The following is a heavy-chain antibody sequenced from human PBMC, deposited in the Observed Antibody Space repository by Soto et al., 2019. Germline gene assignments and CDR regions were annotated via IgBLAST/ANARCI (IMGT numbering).Heavy chain of an antibody. V-gene: IGHV1-24*01. Sequence: ASVKVSCKVSGYTLTELSMHWVRQAPGKGLEWMGGFDPEDGETIYAQKFQGRVTMTEDTSTDTAYMELSSLRSEDTAVYYCATALGLVPAAPDYYYYGMDVWGQGTTVTVSS. CDR2: FDPEDGET. D-gene: IGHD2-2*01. CDR3: ATALGLVPAAPDYYYYGMDV. J-gene: IGHJ6*02. CDR1: GYTLTELS.